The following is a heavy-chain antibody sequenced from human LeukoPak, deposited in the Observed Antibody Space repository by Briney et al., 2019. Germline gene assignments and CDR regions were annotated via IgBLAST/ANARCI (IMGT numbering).Heavy chain of an antibody. D-gene: IGHD6-19*01. J-gene: IGHJ5*02. CDR3: ARVLAVAGSNWFDP. CDR2: ISAYNVNT. V-gene: IGHV1-18*01. CDR1: GYTFISYG. Sequence: GASVKVSCKASGYTFISYGITWVRQAPGQGPEWVGWISAYNVNTNYAQKLQGRVTMTTDTSTSTAYMELRSLRSDDTAVYFCARVLAVAGSNWFDPWGQGTLVTVSS.